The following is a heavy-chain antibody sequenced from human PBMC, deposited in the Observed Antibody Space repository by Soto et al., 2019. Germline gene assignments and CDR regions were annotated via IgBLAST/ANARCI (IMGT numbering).Heavy chain of an antibody. J-gene: IGHJ4*02. CDR2: IYYSGST. D-gene: IGHD6-6*01. V-gene: IGHV4-38-2*01. CDR3: ARVASSGIDY. Sequence: PSETLSLTCAVSGYSISSGYYWGWIRQPPGKGLEWIRYIYYSGSTYYNPSLKSRVTISVDTSKNQFSLKLSSVTAADTAVYYCARVASSGIDYWGQGTLVTVSS. CDR1: GYSISSGYY.